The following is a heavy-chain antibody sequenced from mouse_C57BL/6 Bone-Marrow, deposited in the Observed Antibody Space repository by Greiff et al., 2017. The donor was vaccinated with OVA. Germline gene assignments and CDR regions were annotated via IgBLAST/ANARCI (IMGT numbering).Heavy chain of an antibody. Sequence: EVQRVESGAGLVKPGGSLKLSCAASGFTFSDYGMHWVRQAPEKGLEWVAYISSGSSSSYYADTLKGRFTISRDNAKNTPFLQMTSLRSEDTSMYYCASILPTSDDYDDYAMDYWGQGTSVTVSS. CDR1: GFTFSDYG. CDR2: ISSGSSSS. D-gene: IGHD2-4*01. J-gene: IGHJ4*01. CDR3: ASILPTSDDYDDYAMDY. V-gene: IGHV5-17*01.